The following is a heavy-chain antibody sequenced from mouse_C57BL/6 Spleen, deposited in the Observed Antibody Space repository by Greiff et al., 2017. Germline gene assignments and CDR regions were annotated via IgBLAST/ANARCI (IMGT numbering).Heavy chain of an antibody. CDR2: ISDGGSYT. J-gene: IGHJ4*01. Sequence: DVKLVESGGGLVKPGGSLKLSCAASGFTFSSYAMSWVRQTPEKRLAWVATISDGGSYTYYPDNVKGRFTISRDNAKNNLYLQMSHLKSEDTAMYYCAREGADFLMDYWGQGTSVTVSS. CDR1: GFTFSSYA. V-gene: IGHV5-4*01. CDR3: AREGADFLMDY.